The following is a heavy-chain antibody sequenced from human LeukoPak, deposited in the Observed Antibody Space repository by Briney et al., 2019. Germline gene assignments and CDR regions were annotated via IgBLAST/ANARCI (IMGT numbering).Heavy chain of an antibody. J-gene: IGHJ4*02. D-gene: IGHD5-18*01. CDR2: IYYSGST. V-gene: IGHV4-59*01. CDR3: ARGADTAMVNYDC. CDR1: GGSISSYY. Sequence: SETLSLTCTVSGGSISSYYWSWIRQPPGKGLEWIGYIYYSGSTNYNPSLKSRVTISVDTSKNQFSLKLSSVTAADTAVYYCARGADTAMVNYDCWGQGTLVTVSS.